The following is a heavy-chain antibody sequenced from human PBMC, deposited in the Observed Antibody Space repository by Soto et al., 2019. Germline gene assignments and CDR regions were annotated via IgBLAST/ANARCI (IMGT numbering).Heavy chain of an antibody. CDR2: IYYSGST. D-gene: IGHD2-2*01. CDR1: GGSISSGGYY. V-gene: IGHV4-31*03. Sequence: SETLSLTCTVSGGSISSGGYYWSWIRQHPGKGLEWIGYIYYSGSTYYNPSLKSRVTISVDTSKNQFSLKLSSVTAADTAVYYCARENPTYCSSTSCSEETAFDIWGQGTMVTVSS. CDR3: ARENPTYCSSTSCSEETAFDI. J-gene: IGHJ3*02.